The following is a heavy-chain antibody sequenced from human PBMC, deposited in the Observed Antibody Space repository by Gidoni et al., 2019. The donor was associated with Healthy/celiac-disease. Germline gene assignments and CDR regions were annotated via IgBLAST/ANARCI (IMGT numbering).Heavy chain of an antibody. V-gene: IGHV3-30*18. CDR1: GFTFSSYG. Sequence: QVHLVESGGGVVQPGRSLRLSCAASGFTFSSYGMHWVRQAPGKGLEWVAVISYDGSNKYYADSVKGRFTISRDNSKNTLYLQMNSLRAEDTAVYYCAKDRGYSISDAFDIWGQGTMVTVSS. D-gene: IGHD6-13*01. J-gene: IGHJ3*02. CDR3: AKDRGYSISDAFDI. CDR2: ISYDGSNK.